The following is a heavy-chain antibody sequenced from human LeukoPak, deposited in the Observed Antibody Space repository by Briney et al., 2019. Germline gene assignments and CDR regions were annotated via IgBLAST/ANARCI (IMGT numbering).Heavy chain of an antibody. CDR1: GGSISSSSYY. Sequence: SETLSLTCTVPGGSISSSSYYWGWIRQPPGKGLEWIGSIYYSGSTYYNPSLKSRVTISVDTSKNQFSLKLSSVTAADTAVYYCAGGTGLSVDYWGQGTLVTVSS. V-gene: IGHV4-39*07. CDR3: AGGTGLSVDY. J-gene: IGHJ4*02. D-gene: IGHD3-16*02. CDR2: IYYSGST.